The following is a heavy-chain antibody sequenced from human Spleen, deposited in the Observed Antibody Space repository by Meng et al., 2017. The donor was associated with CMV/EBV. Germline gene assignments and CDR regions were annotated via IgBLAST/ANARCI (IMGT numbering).Heavy chain of an antibody. V-gene: IGHV3-23*03. CDR1: GFTFSSYA. D-gene: IGHD2-15*01. CDR3: AKDIGPSANY. CDR2: IYSGGSST. J-gene: IGHJ4*02. Sequence: GGSLRLSCAASGFTFSSYAMSWVRQAPGKGLEWVSVIYSGGSSTYYADSVKGRFTISRDNSKNTLYLQMNSLRAEDTAVYYCAKDIGPSANYWGQGTLVTVSS.